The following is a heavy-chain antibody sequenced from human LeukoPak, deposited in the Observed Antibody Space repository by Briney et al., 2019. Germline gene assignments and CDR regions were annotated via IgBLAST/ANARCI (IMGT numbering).Heavy chain of an antibody. Sequence: GGSLRLSCAASGFTLSSYSMNWVRQAPGKGLEWVSYISTGSSTLYYADSVKGRFTISRDNAKNSLYLQMNSLRADDTAVYYCARNQWLPFDAFDIWGQGTMVTVSS. D-gene: IGHD5-18*01. CDR1: GFTLSSYS. CDR3: ARNQWLPFDAFDI. CDR2: ISTGSSTL. V-gene: IGHV3-48*01. J-gene: IGHJ3*02.